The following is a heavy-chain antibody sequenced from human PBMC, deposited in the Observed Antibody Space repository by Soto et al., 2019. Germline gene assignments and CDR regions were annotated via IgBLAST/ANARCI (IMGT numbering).Heavy chain of an antibody. Sequence: EVQLVESGGGLVQPGGSLRLSCAASAFTFSSYAMHWVRQAPGRGLEYVSAISTNGGNTYYANSEKGRFTISRDNSKNTLYLQMGSLRAEDMAMYYCAREAAGFRRYFFDYWGQGTLVTVSS. CDR2: ISTNGGNT. V-gene: IGHV3-64*01. J-gene: IGHJ4*02. D-gene: IGHD6-13*01. CDR1: AFTFSSYA. CDR3: AREAAGFRRYFFDY.